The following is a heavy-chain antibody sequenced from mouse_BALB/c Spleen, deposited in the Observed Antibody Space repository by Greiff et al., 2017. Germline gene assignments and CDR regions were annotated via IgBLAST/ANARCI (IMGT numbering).Heavy chain of an antibody. V-gene: IGHV1-54*01. D-gene: IGHD2-3*01. CDR3: ARGGYDPWFAY. J-gene: IGHJ3*01. Sequence: VQLQESGAELVRPGTSVKVSCKASGYAFTNYLIEWVKQRPGQGLEWIGVINPSNGRTNYNEKFKSKATLTVDKSSSTAYMQLSSLTSEASAVYYCARGGYDPWFAYWGQGTLVTVSA. CDR1: GYAFTNYL. CDR2: INPSNGRT.